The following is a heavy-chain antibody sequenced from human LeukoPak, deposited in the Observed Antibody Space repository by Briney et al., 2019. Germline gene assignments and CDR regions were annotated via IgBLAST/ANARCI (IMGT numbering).Heavy chain of an antibody. Sequence: ASVKVSCKASGGTFSSYAISWVRQAPGQGLEWMGGIIPIFGTASYAQKFQGRVTITADKSTSTAYMELNSLRSEDTAVYYCARDPLDGSGSYFGYWGQGTLVTVSS. J-gene: IGHJ4*02. V-gene: IGHV1-69*06. CDR1: GGTFSSYA. CDR3: ARDPLDGSGSYFGY. CDR2: IIPIFGTA. D-gene: IGHD3-10*01.